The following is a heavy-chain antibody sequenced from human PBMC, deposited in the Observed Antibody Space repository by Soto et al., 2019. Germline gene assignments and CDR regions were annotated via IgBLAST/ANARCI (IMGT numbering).Heavy chain of an antibody. Sequence: GGSLRLSCAASGFTFSSYAMHWVRQAPGKGLEWVAVISYDGSNKYYADSVKGRFTISRDNSKNTLYLQMNSLRAEDTAVYYCAREYCSSRGVWYHFDYPGQGSLDIVSA. CDR1: GFTFSSYA. J-gene: IGHJ4*02. CDR3: AREYCSSRGVWYHFDY. V-gene: IGHV3-30-3*01. CDR2: ISYDGSNK. D-gene: IGHD6-6*01.